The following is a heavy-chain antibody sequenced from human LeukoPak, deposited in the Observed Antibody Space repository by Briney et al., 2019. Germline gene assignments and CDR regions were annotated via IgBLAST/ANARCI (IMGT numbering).Heavy chain of an antibody. Sequence: SGPTLVNPTQTLTLTCTFSGFSLSTSGVGVGWIRQPPGKALEWLALIYWNDDKRYSPSLKSRLTITKDTSKNQVVLTMTHMDPVDRATYYCAHRDSSGYYPEYLQHWGQGTLVTVSS. CDR2: IYWNDDK. D-gene: IGHD3-22*01. V-gene: IGHV2-5*01. CDR3: AHRDSSGYYPEYLQH. CDR1: GFSLSTSGVG. J-gene: IGHJ1*01.